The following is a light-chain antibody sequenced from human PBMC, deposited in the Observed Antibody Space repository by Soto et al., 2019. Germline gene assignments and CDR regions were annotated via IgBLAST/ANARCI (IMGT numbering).Light chain of an antibody. CDR3: QQYYDYPPLI. CDR2: GAS. Sequence: EIVMTQSPATVPVSPGERATLSCRASRNINRKLAWYQQKPGQAPRLLISGASTRATGIPARFSGSGSGTEFTLTISSLQSEDFAVYYCQQYYDYPPLIFGGGTKVEIK. V-gene: IGKV3-15*01. J-gene: IGKJ4*01. CDR1: RNINRK.